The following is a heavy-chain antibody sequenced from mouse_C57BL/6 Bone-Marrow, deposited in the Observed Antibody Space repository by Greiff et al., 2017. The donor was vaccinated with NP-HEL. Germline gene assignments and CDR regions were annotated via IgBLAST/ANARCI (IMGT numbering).Heavy chain of an antibody. CDR2: INPNNGGT. Sequence: VQLQQSGPELVKPGASVKISCKASGYTFTDYYMNWVKQSHGKSLEWIGDINPNNGGTSYNQKFKGKATLTVDKSSSTAYMELRSLTSEDSAVYYCARPYVYFDYWGQGTTLTVSS. V-gene: IGHV1-26*01. J-gene: IGHJ2*01. CDR3: ARPYVYFDY. CDR1: GYTFTDYY.